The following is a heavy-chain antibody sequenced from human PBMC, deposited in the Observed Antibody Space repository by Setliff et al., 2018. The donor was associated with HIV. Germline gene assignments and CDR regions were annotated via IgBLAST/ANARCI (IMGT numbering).Heavy chain of an antibody. Sequence: PSETLSLTCTVSGGSISSNSYYWGWIRQPPGKGLEWIGSIYYSGSTYYNPSLKSRVTISIDKSKKQFSLKLSSVTAADTAVYYCARGIAVAGPHFDYWGQGTLVTVSS. CDR2: IYYSGST. J-gene: IGHJ4*02. D-gene: IGHD6-19*01. V-gene: IGHV4-39*07. CDR3: ARGIAVAGPHFDY. CDR1: GGSISSNSYY.